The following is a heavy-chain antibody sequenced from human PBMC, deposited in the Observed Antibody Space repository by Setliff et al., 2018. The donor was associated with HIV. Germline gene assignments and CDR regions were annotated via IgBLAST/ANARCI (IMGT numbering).Heavy chain of an antibody. D-gene: IGHD2-8*01. CDR2: ITDGYTT. Sequence: GGSLRLSCAASGFTFSSHPMSWVRQAPGKGLEWVSTITDGYTTYYADSVRGRWAISRDNSKSTMYLQMSSLRDEDTAVYYCAALSLRTNTVYGILSTRFDPWGQGTLVTVSS. V-gene: IGHV3-23*01. J-gene: IGHJ5*02. CDR3: AALSLRTNTVYGILSTRFDP. CDR1: GFTFSSHP.